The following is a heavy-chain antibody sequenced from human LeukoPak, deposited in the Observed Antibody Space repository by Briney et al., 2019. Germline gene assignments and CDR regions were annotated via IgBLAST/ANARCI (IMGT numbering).Heavy chain of an antibody. D-gene: IGHD1-26*01. J-gene: IGHJ4*02. CDR1: GFTFSSYG. CDR3: AKDGEVGATKPNGLFDY. V-gene: IGHV3-30*18. Sequence: GGSLRLSCAASGFTFSSYGMHWVRQAPGKGLEWVAVISYDGSNKYYADSVKGRFTISRDNSKNTLYLQMNSLRAEDTAVYYCAKDGEVGATKPNGLFDYWGQGTLVTVSS. CDR2: ISYDGSNK.